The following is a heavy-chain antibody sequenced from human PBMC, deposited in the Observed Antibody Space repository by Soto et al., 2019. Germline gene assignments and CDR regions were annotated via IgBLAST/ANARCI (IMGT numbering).Heavy chain of an antibody. CDR1: GGSISSGGYY. CDR2: IYYSGST. D-gene: IGHD3-10*01. Sequence: QVQLQESGPGLVKPSQTLSLTCTVSGGSISSGGYYWSWIRQHPGKGLEWIGYIYYSGSTYYNPSLKRRVTITVDTSKNQFSLKLSSVTAADTAVYYCARVQFDVGAFDIWGQGTMVTVSS. V-gene: IGHV4-31*03. J-gene: IGHJ3*02. CDR3: ARVQFDVGAFDI.